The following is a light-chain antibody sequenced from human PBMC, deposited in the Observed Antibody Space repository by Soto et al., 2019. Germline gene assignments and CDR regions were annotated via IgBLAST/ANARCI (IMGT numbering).Light chain of an antibody. CDR1: SSNIGAGYD. Sequence: QAVVTQPPSVSGAPGQRVTISCTGSSSNIGAGYDVHWYQHLPGTAPKLLIHGNSNRPSGVPDRFSGSKSGTSASLAITGLQAEDEADYYCQSYDSSLSGSVFGGGTKLTVL. J-gene: IGLJ2*01. V-gene: IGLV1-40*01. CDR2: GNS. CDR3: QSYDSSLSGSV.